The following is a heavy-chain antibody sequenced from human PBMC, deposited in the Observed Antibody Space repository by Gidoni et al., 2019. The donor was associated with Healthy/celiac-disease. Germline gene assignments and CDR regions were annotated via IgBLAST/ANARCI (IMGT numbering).Heavy chain of an antibody. V-gene: IGHV4-34*01. J-gene: IGHJ4*02. Sequence: QVQLQQWGAGLLKPSETLSLTCAVYGGSFSGYYWSWIRQPPGKGLEWIGEINHSGSTNYNPSLKSRVTISVDTSKNQFSLKLSSVTAADTAVYYCARGGIWSGYYWGQGTLVTVSS. D-gene: IGHD3-3*01. CDR2: INHSGST. CDR1: GGSFSGYY. CDR3: ARGGIWSGYY.